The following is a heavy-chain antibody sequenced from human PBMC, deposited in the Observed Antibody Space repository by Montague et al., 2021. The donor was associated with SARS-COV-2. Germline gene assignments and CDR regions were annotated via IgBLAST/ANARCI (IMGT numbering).Heavy chain of an antibody. CDR3: AKLTTGYSYGTGDY. Sequence: SLRLSCAASGFTFSSYEMNWVRQAPGKGLEWVSAISGSGGSTYYADSVKGRFTISRDNSKNTLYVQMNSLRAEDTAVYYCAKLTTGYSYGTGDYWGQGTLVTVSS. CDR1: GFTFSSYE. CDR2: ISGSGGST. D-gene: IGHD5-18*01. V-gene: IGHV3-23*01. J-gene: IGHJ4*02.